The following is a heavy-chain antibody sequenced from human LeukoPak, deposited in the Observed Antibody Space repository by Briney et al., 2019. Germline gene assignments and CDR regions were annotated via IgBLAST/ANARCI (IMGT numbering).Heavy chain of an antibody. J-gene: IGHJ4*02. CDR3: AREGATIHAGLHY. V-gene: IGHV1-69*05. CDR1: GDTLNNYA. CDR2: IIPNIGTT. D-gene: IGHD1-26*01. Sequence: SVKVSCKASGDTLNNYAFSWVRQAPGQGLEWMGGIIPNIGTTNYAQKFQDRVAITTDESTTTVYMELSRLRSEDTAVYYCAREGATIHAGLHYWGQGTLVTVSS.